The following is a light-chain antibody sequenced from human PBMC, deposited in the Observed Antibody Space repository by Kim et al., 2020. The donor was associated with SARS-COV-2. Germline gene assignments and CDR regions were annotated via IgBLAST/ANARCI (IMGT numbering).Light chain of an antibody. Sequence: QSITISCKGTSSDVGNYNLVSWYRQRPGKAPKLIIFEVSKRPSGVSNRFSGSKSGDTASLTISGLQAEDESDYYCCSYAGSSTFVVFGGGTQLTVL. CDR2: EVS. CDR3: CSYAGSSTFVV. V-gene: IGLV2-23*02. J-gene: IGLJ2*01. CDR1: SSDVGNYNL.